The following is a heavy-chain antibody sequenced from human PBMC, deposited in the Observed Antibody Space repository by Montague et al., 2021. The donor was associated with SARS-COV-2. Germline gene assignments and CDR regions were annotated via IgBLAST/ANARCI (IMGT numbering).Heavy chain of an antibody. CDR2: IYYSGST. CDR3: ARGGYLLRGALGWFDL. J-gene: IGHJ5*02. Sequence: TLSLTCTVSGDPISSSGYYWNWIRQHPGKGLEWIGYIYYSGSTDYNPSLKSRLTISMDTSKNHFSLKLNSVTAADTAIYYCARGGYLLRGALGWFDLWGQGTLVLVSS. V-gene: IGHV4-31*03. D-gene: IGHD3-10*01. CDR1: GDPISSSGYY.